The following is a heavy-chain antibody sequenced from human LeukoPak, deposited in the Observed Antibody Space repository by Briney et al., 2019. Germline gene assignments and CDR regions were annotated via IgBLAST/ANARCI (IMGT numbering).Heavy chain of an antibody. D-gene: IGHD2-8*01. CDR1: GFTFSSYA. CDR3: ARDNPGVSAFDI. Sequence: GGSLRLSCAASGFTFSSYAMHWVRQAPGKGLEWVAVISYDGSNKYYADSVKGRFTISRDNSKNTLYLQMNSLRAEDTAVYYCARDNPGVSAFDIWGQGTMVTVSS. CDR2: ISYDGSNK. J-gene: IGHJ3*02. V-gene: IGHV3-30*04.